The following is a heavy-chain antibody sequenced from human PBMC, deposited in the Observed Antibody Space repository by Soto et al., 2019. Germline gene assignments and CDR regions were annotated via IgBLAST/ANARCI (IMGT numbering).Heavy chain of an antibody. CDR2: IFSNDEK. Sequence: QVTLKESGPVLVKPTETLTLTCTVSGFSLSNARLGVSWIRQPPGKALEWLAHIFSNDEKSYSTSLKSRLTISKDTSNSQVVLTMTNMDPVDTATYYCARVSWHSSSWYSFDYWGQGTLVTVSS. CDR1: GFSLSNARLG. J-gene: IGHJ4*02. CDR3: ARVSWHSSSWYSFDY. D-gene: IGHD6-13*01. V-gene: IGHV2-26*01.